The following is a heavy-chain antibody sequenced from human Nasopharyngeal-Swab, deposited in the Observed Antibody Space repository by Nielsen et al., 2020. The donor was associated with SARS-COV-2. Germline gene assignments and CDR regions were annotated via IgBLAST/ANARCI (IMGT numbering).Heavy chain of an antibody. J-gene: IGHJ6*03. Sequence: SLKISCAASGFTFDDYAMHWVRQAPGKGLEWVSGISWNSGSIGYADSVKGRFTISRDNAKNSLYLQMNSLRAGDTALYYCASLSGSSSAYYYYMDVWGKGTTVTVSS. D-gene: IGHD6-6*01. CDR1: GFTFDDYA. CDR2: ISWNSGSI. CDR3: ASLSGSSSAYYYYMDV. V-gene: IGHV3-9*01.